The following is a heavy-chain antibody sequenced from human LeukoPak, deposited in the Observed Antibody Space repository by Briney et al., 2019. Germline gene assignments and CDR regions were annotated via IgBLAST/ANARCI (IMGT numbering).Heavy chain of an antibody. CDR1: GFTFSSYA. J-gene: IGHJ4*02. D-gene: IGHD6-19*01. V-gene: IGHV3-23*01. CDR3: AKRSFGYSSGWYEVY. CDR2: ISGSGGST. Sequence: GGSLRLACAASGFTFSSYAMSWVRQAPGKGLEWVSAISGSGGSTYYAESVKGRFTISRDNSKTTLYLQMNSLRAEDTAVYYCAKRSFGYSSGWYEVYWGQGTLVSVSS.